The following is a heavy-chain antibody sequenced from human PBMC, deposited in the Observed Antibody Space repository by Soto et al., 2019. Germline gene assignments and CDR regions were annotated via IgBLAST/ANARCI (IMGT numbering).Heavy chain of an antibody. V-gene: IGHV3-48*04. D-gene: IGHD2-8*01. Sequence: GGSLRLSCAASGFTFSSYSMNWVRQAPGKGLEWVSYISSSSSTIYYADSVKGRFTISRDNAKNTLYLQMNSLRAEDTAVYYCARDGVYXXXXXXYSSYYMDVWGKGTTVTVSS. J-gene: IGHJ6*03. CDR1: GFTFSSYS. CDR3: ARDGVYXXXXXXYSSYYMDV. CDR2: ISSSSSTI.